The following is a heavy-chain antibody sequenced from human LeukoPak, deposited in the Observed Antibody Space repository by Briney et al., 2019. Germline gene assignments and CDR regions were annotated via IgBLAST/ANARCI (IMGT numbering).Heavy chain of an antibody. CDR2: ISDSGSRT. Sequence: PGGSLRLSCAASGFSFSNYDMSWVRQAPGQGLDWILSISDSGSRTYYADSVKGRFTISRDNSKNTLDLQMNSLRPEDTAVYYCAKLRGTGGIYYYYMDVWGKGTTVTVSS. CDR3: AKLRGTGGIYYYYMDV. D-gene: IGHD3-16*01. J-gene: IGHJ6*03. CDR1: GFSFSNYD. V-gene: IGHV3-23*01.